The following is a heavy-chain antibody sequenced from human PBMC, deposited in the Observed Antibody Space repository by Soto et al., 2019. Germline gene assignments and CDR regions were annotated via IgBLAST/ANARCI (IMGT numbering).Heavy chain of an antibody. V-gene: IGHV1-3*01. D-gene: IGHD2-21*02. CDR2: INAGNGNT. J-gene: IGHJ4*02. CDR1: GYTFTSYA. CDR3: ARTYCGGDCYFDFDY. Sequence: ASVKVSCKASGYTFTSYAMHWVRQAPGQRLEWMGWINAGNGNTKYSQKFQGRVTITRDTSASTAYMELSSLRSEDTAVYYCARTYCGGDCYFDFDYWGQGTLVTVSS.